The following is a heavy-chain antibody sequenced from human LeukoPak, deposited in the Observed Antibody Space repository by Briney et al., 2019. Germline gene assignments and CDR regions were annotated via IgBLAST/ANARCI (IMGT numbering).Heavy chain of an antibody. CDR1: GYSISSGYY. CDR3: ARAKLEWLSIYYYYYMDV. D-gene: IGHD3-3*01. CDR2: LYHSGTT. Sequence: SETLSLTCGVSGYSISSGYYWGWIRQPPGKGLEWIGILYHSGTTYYNPSLKSRVTILAETSKNHFSLKLNSVTAADTAVYYCARAKLEWLSIYYYYYMDVWGQGTTVTVSS. J-gene: IGHJ6*03. V-gene: IGHV4-38-2*01.